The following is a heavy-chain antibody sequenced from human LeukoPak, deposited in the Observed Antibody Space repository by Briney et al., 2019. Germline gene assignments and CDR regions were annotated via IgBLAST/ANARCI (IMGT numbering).Heavy chain of an antibody. CDR3: ARERRAPYSSGWYGPNDAFDI. V-gene: IGHV3-33*01. CDR1: GFTFSSYG. CDR2: IWYDGSNK. D-gene: IGHD6-19*01. J-gene: IGHJ3*02. Sequence: QSGRSLRLSCAASGFTFSSYGMHWVRQAPGKGLEWVAVIWYDGSNKHYADSVKGRFTISRDNSKNTLYLQMNSLRAEDTAVYYCARERRAPYSSGWYGPNDAFDIWGQGTMVTVSS.